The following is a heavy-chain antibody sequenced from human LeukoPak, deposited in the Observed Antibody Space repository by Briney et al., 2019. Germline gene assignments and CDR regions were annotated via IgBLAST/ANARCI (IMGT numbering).Heavy chain of an antibody. J-gene: IGHJ4*02. CDR2: INPNSGGT. CDR1: GYTFTGYY. Sequence: ASVKVSCKPSGYTFTGYYIHWVRQAPRQGLEWMGWINPNSGGTNYAQKFQGRVTMTRDTSISTAYMELSRLRSDDTAVYYCARDGVGSTRTFDYWGQGTLVTVSS. V-gene: IGHV1-2*02. CDR3: ARDGVGSTRTFDY. D-gene: IGHD3-3*01.